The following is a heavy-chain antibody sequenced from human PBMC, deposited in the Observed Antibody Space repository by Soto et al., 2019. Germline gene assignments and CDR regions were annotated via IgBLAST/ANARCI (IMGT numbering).Heavy chain of an antibody. CDR1: KFTFSFYA. D-gene: IGHD1-1*01. Sequence: SLRLSCSASKFTFSFYAMSWVRQTPLKGLEWVSGISASGGGTYYADSVKGRFTISRDNSKNTVYLQMNSLRAEDTAVYFCARGATGTPYYYGMEVWGQGITVTVSS. V-gene: IGHV3-23*01. CDR3: ARGATGTPYYYGMEV. J-gene: IGHJ6*02. CDR2: ISASGGGT.